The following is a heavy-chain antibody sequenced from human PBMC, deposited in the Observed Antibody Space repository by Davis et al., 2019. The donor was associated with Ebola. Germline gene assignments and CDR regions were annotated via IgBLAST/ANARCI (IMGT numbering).Heavy chain of an antibody. J-gene: IGHJ6*02. CDR2: ISSSSSTI. D-gene: IGHD4-17*01. Sequence: GESLKISCAASGFTFSSYSMNWVRQAPGKGLEWVSYISSSSSTIYYADSVKGRFTISRDNAKNSLYLQMNSLRDEDTAVYYCAGDFGSDYGYYYGMDVWGQGTTVTVSS. CDR3: AGDFGSDYGYYYGMDV. V-gene: IGHV3-48*02. CDR1: GFTFSSYS.